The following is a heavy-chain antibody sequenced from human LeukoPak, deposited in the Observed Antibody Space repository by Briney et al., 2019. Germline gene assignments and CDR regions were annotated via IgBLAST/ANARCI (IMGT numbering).Heavy chain of an antibody. D-gene: IGHD3-3*01. CDR3: ARVGYTSGCDH. V-gene: IGHV1-18*01. Sequence: ASVKVPCKASGYSFTSYGIGWVRQSPGQGLEWMGWISTYNGNTNYVQRLQGRVTMTTDTPTNTVHMELRSLRSDDAAVYYCARVGYTSGCDHWGQGTLVTVSS. CDR2: ISTYNGNT. CDR1: GYSFTSYG. J-gene: IGHJ4*02.